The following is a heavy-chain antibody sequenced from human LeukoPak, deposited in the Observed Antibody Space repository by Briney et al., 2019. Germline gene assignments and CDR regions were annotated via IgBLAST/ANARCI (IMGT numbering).Heavy chain of an antibody. CDR2: VGISSGNT. CDR1: GFTFSDYS. Sequence: GGSLRLSCAASGFTFSDYSMNWVRQAPGKGLEWISYVGISSGNTKYADSVKGRFTISGDSAKNSVFPQMNSLRVEDTAVYYCARDHRYAFDNWGQGTLVTVSS. J-gene: IGHJ4*02. V-gene: IGHV3-48*04. D-gene: IGHD5-12*01. CDR3: ARDHRYAFDN.